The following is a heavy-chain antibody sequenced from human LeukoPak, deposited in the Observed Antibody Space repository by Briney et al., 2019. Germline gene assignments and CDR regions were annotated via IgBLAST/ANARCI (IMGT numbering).Heavy chain of an antibody. V-gene: IGHV3-30*02. CDR1: GFTFSSYG. Sequence: GGSLRLSCAASGFTFSSYGMPWVRQAPGKGLEWVAFIRYDGSNKYYADSVKGRFTISRDNSKNTLYLQMNSLRAEHTAVYDCATLAGPNSWYAFDIWGQGTMVTVSS. CDR3: ATLAGPNSWYAFDI. D-gene: IGHD6-13*01. J-gene: IGHJ3*02. CDR2: IRYDGSNK.